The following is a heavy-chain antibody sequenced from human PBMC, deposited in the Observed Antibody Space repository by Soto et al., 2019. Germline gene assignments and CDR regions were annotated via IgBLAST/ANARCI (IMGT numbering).Heavy chain of an antibody. CDR2: INGDGSTT. Sequence: EVQLVESGGGLVQPGGSLSLSCAASGFTFSGYWVHWVRQAPGKGLVWVSRINGDGSTTRNADSVKGRFTISRDNAKNTLYLQMNSLSAEDTAVYYCVRVKETSGWWAFDYWGQGTLVTVSS. D-gene: IGHD6-19*01. V-gene: IGHV3-74*01. J-gene: IGHJ4*02. CDR1: GFTFSGYW. CDR3: VRVKETSGWWAFDY.